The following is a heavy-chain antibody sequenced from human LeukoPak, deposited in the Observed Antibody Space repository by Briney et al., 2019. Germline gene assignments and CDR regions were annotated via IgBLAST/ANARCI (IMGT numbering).Heavy chain of an antibody. J-gene: IGHJ4*02. D-gene: IGHD2-2*01. CDR3: ARYDSSSAGFDF. V-gene: IGHV4-59*01. CDR2: IYYSGAT. CDR1: GGSISGSY. Sequence: SETLSLTCTVSGGSISGSYWSWIRQPPGKGLEWIGYIYYSGATYYSPPLKSRITISVDTSQSQFSLKMNSVTAADTAAYFCARYDSSSAGFDFWGQGTLVTVSS.